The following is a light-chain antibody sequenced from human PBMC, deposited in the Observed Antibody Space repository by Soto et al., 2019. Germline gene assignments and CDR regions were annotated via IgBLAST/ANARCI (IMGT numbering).Light chain of an antibody. CDR3: QQYGSPFT. CDR2: GAS. J-gene: IGKJ3*01. CDR1: QSVSSSY. V-gene: IGKV3-20*01. Sequence: EIVLTQSPGTLSLSPGERATLSCRASQSVSSSYLAWYQQKPGQAPRLLIYGASSGATGIPDRFSGSGSGTDFTLTISRLEPEDFAVYYCQQYGSPFTFGPGTKVDIK.